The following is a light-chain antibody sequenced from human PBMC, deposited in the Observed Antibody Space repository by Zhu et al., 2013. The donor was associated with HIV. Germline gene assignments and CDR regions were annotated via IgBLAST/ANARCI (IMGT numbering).Light chain of an antibody. CDR3: QQYYSYPWT. Sequence: DIQLTQSPSFLSASVGDRVTITCRASQDINRYLAWYQQKPGKPPKLLVYAASTTQSGVPSRFGGSGSGTDFTLTISCLQSEDFATYYCQQYYSYPWTFGQGTKVEIK. CDR1: QDINRY. J-gene: IGKJ1*01. CDR2: AAS. V-gene: IGKV1-9*01.